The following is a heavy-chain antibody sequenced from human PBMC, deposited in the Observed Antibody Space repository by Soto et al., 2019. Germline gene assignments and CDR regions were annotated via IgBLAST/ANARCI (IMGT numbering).Heavy chain of an antibody. CDR2: ISGSGIST. CDR3: VKPPVITASYYYYDMDV. Sequence: WGSLRLSCAASGFTFSTYPIIFFRQSPVKWLEWVSGISGSGISTYYTDSVKGRFTISRDNSKNTVFLQMNSLRDEDTAVYYCVKPPVITASYYYYDMDVWGQGTTVTVSS. CDR1: GFTFSTYP. V-gene: IGHV3-23*01. J-gene: IGHJ6*02. D-gene: IGHD4-4*01.